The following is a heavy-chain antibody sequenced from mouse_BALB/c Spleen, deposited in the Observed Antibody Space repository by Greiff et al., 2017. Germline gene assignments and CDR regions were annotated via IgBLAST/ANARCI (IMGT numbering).Heavy chain of an antibody. J-gene: IGHJ1*01. CDR1: GFTFSSYA. Sequence: DVHLVESGGGLVKPGGSLKLSCAASGFTFSSYAMSWVRQSPEKRLEWVAEISSGGSYTYYPDTVTGRFTISRDNAKNTLYLEMSSLRSEDTAMYYCARRVLRLPWYFDVWGAGTTVTVSS. D-gene: IGHD1-2*01. CDR3: ARRVLRLPWYFDV. CDR2: ISSGGSYT. V-gene: IGHV5-9-4*01.